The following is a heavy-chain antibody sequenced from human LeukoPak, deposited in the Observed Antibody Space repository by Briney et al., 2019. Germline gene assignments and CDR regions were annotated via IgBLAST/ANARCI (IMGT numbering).Heavy chain of an antibody. CDR1: GGTFSSYA. Sequence: GSSVKVSCKASGGTFSSYAICWVRQAPGQGLEWMGGIIPIFGTANYAQKFQGRVTITADESTSTAYMELSSLRSEDTAVYYCARDRRRYCSGGSCYPGYYYYGMDVWGQGTTVTVSS. CDR3: ARDRRRYCSGGSCYPGYYYYGMDV. V-gene: IGHV1-69*01. D-gene: IGHD2-15*01. CDR2: IIPIFGTA. J-gene: IGHJ6*02.